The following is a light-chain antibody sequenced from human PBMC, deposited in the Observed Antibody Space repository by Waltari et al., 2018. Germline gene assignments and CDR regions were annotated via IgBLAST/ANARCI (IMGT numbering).Light chain of an antibody. J-gene: IGKJ4*01. CDR2: DAS. V-gene: IGKV3-11*01. CDR3: QQRSNWPELT. CDR1: QSVGTS. Sequence: EIVLTQSPATLSLSPGERATLSCRASQSVGTSLAWNQQKPGQAPRLLIYDASNRATGIPARFSGVGSGTDFTVTISSLEPEDFAVYYCQQRSNWPELTFGGGTKVQIK.